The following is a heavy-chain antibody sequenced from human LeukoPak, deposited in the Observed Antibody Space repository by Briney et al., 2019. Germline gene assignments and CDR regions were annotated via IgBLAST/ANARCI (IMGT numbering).Heavy chain of an antibody. CDR3: ASGGGYSGYDWFDY. D-gene: IGHD5-12*01. Sequence: SVKVSCKASGGTFSSYAISWVRQAPGQGLEWMGGIIPIFGTANYAQKFRGRVTITADESTSTAYMELSSLRSEDTAVYYCASGGGYSGYDWFDYWGQGTLVTVSS. V-gene: IGHV1-69*01. J-gene: IGHJ4*02. CDR1: GGTFSSYA. CDR2: IIPIFGTA.